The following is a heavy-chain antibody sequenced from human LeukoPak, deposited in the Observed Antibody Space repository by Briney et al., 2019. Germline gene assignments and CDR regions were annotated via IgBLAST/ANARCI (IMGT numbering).Heavy chain of an antibody. Sequence: GGSLRLSCAASGFTFSSYAMSWVRQAPGKGLEWVSAISGSGGSTYYADSVKGRFTISRDNSKNTLDLQMNSLRAEDTAVYYCAKDQKWLARTGDFDYWGQGTLVTVSS. CDR2: ISGSGGST. J-gene: IGHJ4*02. D-gene: IGHD6-19*01. CDR1: GFTFSSYA. CDR3: AKDQKWLARTGDFDY. V-gene: IGHV3-23*01.